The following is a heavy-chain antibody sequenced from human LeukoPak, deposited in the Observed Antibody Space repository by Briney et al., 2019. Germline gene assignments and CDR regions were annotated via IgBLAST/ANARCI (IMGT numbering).Heavy chain of an antibody. D-gene: IGHD3-22*01. CDR1: GYTFTGYY. Sequence: ASVKVSCKASGYTFTGYYMHWVRQAPGQGLKWMGWINPNSGGTNYAQKFQGRVTMTRDTSISTAYMELSRLGSDDTAVYYCARTDYYDSSGYYNYWGQGTLVTVSS. CDR2: INPNSGGT. V-gene: IGHV1-2*02. J-gene: IGHJ4*02. CDR3: ARTDYYDSSGYYNY.